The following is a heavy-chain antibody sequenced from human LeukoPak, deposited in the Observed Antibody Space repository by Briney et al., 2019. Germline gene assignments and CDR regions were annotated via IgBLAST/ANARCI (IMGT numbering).Heavy chain of an antibody. V-gene: IGHV1-2*02. J-gene: IGHJ4*02. D-gene: IGHD6-6*01. CDR2: INPNSGGT. Sequence: ASVKVSCKASGYTFTGYYMHWVRQAPGQGLEWMGWINPNSGGTNYAQKFQGRVTMTRDTSISTAYMELSRQRSDDTAVYYCARYLGIEQLVDYWGQGTLVTVSS. CDR3: ARYLGIEQLVDY. CDR1: GYTFTGYY.